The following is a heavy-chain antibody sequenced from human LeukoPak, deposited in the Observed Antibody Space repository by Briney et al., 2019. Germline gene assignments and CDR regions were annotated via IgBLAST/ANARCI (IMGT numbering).Heavy chain of an antibody. CDR2: IYTSGST. CDR3: ARESFWSGHPDY. CDR1: GGSISSGSYY. D-gene: IGHD3-3*01. V-gene: IGHV4-61*02. Sequence: SETLSLTCTVSGGSISSGSYYWSWIRQPAGKGLEWIGRIYTSGSTNYNPSLKSRVTISVDTSKNQFSLKLSSVTAADTAVYYCARESFWSGHPDYWGQGTLVTVSS. J-gene: IGHJ4*02.